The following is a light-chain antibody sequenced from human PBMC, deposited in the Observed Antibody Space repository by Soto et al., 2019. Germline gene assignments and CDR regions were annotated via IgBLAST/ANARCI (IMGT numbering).Light chain of an antibody. CDR2: GAS. J-gene: IGKJ4*01. CDR3: QQYGTLPPT. V-gene: IGKV3-20*01. CDR1: QTVSNTD. Sequence: EFVLTQSPGTLSSSPGERATLSCRASQTVSNTDLAWYQQKSGQAPKFLIYGASNRATGIPDRFSGSGSVTDFTLTISRLEPEDFAVYYCQQYGTLPPTFGGGTKVEI.